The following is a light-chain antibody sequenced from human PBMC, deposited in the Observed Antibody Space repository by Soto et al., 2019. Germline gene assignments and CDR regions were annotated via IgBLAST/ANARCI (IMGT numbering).Light chain of an antibody. CDR3: HQYVSSWT. CDR1: QSVSSTY. J-gene: IGKJ1*01. Sequence: EIVLTQSPGTLSLSPGERATLSCRASQSVSSTYVAWYQQKSGQAPRLLIYGASSRATGIPDRFSGSGSGTDFTLTISRLEPEDFAVYYCHQYVSSWTFGQGTMVDI. CDR2: GAS. V-gene: IGKV3-20*01.